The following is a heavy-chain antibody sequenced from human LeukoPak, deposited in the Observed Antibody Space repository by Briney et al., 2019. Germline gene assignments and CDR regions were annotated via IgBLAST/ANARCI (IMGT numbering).Heavy chain of an antibody. CDR3: ARVRGAVSVMDV. J-gene: IGHJ6*04. D-gene: IGHD3-10*01. CDR2: MNPNSGNT. CDR1: GYTFTGYY. V-gene: IGHV1-8*03. Sequence: GASVKVSCKASGYTFTGYYMHWVRQATGQGLEWMGWMNPNSGNTGYAQKFQGRVTITRNTSISTAYMELSSLRSEDTAVYYCARVRGAVSVMDVWGKGTTVTVSS.